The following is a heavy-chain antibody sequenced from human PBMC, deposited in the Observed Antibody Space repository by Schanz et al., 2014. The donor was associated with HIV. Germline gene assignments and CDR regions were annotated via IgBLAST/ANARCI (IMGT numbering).Heavy chain of an antibody. Sequence: QVQLVQSGAEVKKPGSSVNVSCKTSGGTFSNYAISWVRQAPGQGLEWMGGIIPIFGTANYAQKFQGRVTITADESTSTAYMELRSLRSEDTAVYYCAREGTAARQFYYYGMDVWGQGTTVTVSS. V-gene: IGHV1-69*01. CDR1: GGTFSNYA. CDR3: AREGTAARQFYYYGMDV. J-gene: IGHJ6*02. D-gene: IGHD6-6*01. CDR2: IIPIFGTA.